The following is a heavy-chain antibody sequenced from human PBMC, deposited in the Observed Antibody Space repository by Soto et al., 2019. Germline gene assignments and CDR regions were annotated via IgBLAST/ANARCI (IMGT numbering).Heavy chain of an antibody. CDR2: IIPIFGTA. CDR1: GGTFSSYA. J-gene: IGHJ5*02. Sequence: GASVKVSCKASGGTFSSYAISWVRQAPGQGLEWMGGIIPIFGTANYAQKFQGRVTITADESTGTAYMELSSLRSEDTAVYYCARYYYDSSGYPRRVGWFDPWGQGTLVTVSS. D-gene: IGHD3-22*01. V-gene: IGHV1-69*13. CDR3: ARYYYDSSGYPRRVGWFDP.